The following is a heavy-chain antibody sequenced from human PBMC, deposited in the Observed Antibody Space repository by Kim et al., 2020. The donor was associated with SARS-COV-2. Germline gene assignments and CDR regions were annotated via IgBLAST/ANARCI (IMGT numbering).Heavy chain of an antibody. V-gene: IGHV4-39*01. CDR2: IYFSGST. CDR3: ARQSENSIGYEDI. CDR1: GGSISSSSYY. Sequence: SETLSLTCSVSGGSISSSSYYWGWIRQPPGKGLEWIGSIYFSGSTYYNPSLKSRVTISVDTSKNQFSLKLSSVSAADTAVYYCARQSENSIGYEDIWGQGTLVTVSS. D-gene: IGHD3-22*01. J-gene: IGHJ4*02.